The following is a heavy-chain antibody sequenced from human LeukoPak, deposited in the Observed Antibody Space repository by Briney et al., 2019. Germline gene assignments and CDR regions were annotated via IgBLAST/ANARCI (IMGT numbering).Heavy chain of an antibody. CDR3: ARLPLMIFGVAPLSGFDY. CDR1: VYSFTSYW. CDR2: IYSGDSDT. D-gene: IGHD3-3*01. Sequence: GESLKISCKGSVYSFTSYWIGWVRQMPGKGLGWVGIIYSGDSDTRYSPSFQGQVTISADKSISTAYLQWSSLKASDTAMYYCARLPLMIFGVAPLSGFDYWGQGTLVTVSS. J-gene: IGHJ4*02. V-gene: IGHV5-51*01.